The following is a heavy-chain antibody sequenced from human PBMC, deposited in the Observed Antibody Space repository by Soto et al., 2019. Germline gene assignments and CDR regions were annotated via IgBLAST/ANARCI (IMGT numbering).Heavy chain of an antibody. D-gene: IGHD3-16*01. Sequence: QVQLQQWGAGLLKPSETLSLTCAVYGGSFSGYYWSWIRQPPGKGLEWIGKINHSGSTNYNPSLKSPVTISVDTSNNQLSLKLSSVTAADTAVYYRARGRDPTLYLGESSDFDYWGQGTLVTVSS. CDR1: GGSFSGYY. CDR3: ARGRDPTLYLGESSDFDY. J-gene: IGHJ4*02. V-gene: IGHV4-34*01. CDR2: INHSGST.